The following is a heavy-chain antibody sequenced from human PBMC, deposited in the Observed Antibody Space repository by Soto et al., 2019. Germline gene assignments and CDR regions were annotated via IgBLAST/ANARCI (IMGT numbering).Heavy chain of an antibody. CDR3: ASGRADDYGDYAFDY. J-gene: IGHJ4*02. V-gene: IGHV1-18*01. CDR1: GYTFTSYG. Sequence: ASVKVSCKASGYTFTSYGISWVRQAPGQGLEWMGWISAYNGNTNYAQKLQGRVTMTTDTSTSTAYMELRSLRSDDTAVYYCASGRADDYGDYAFDYWGQGTLVTVSS. CDR2: ISAYNGNT. D-gene: IGHD4-17*01.